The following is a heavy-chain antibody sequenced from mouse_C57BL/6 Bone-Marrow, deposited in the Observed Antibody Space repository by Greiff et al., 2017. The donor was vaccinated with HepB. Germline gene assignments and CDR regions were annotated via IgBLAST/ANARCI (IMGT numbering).Heavy chain of an antibody. CDR1: GYTFTSYW. D-gene: IGHD2-4*01. CDR3: ARIYYDYDVRFFAY. Sequence: QVQLQQPGAELVKPGASVKMSCKASGYTFTSYWITWVKQRPGQGLEWIGDIYPGSGSTNYNEKFKSKATLTVDTSSSTAYMQLNSLTSEDSAVYYWARIYYDYDVRFFAYWGQGTLVTVSA. J-gene: IGHJ3*01. CDR2: IYPGSGST. V-gene: IGHV1-55*01.